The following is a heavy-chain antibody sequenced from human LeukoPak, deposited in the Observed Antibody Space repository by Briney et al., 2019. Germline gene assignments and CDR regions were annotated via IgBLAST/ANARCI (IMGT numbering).Heavy chain of an antibody. CDR1: GFTFSNYW. Sequence: PGGSLRLSCAASGFTFSNYWMHWVRQAPGKGLEWVAVISYDGSNKYYADSVKGRFTISRDNSKNTLYLQMNSLRAEDTAVYYCAKIAYNNDAFDIWGQGTMVTVSS. J-gene: IGHJ3*02. CDR3: AKIAYNNDAFDI. D-gene: IGHD1-14*01. V-gene: IGHV3-30*18. CDR2: ISYDGSNK.